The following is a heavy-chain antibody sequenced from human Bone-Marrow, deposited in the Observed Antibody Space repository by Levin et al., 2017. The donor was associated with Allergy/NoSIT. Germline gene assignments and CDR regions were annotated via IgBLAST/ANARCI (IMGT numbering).Heavy chain of an antibody. CDR3: AKQGQRTTTASFDY. D-gene: IGHD4-17*01. CDR2: VSGSGDST. V-gene: IGHV3-23*01. CDR1: GFTFSSYA. J-gene: IGHJ4*02. Sequence: GESLKISCAASGFTFSSYAMSWVRQAPGKGLEWVSAVSGSGDSTDYADSVRGRFTISRDNSKNTSYPQMNSLRVEDPAIYHGAKQGQRTTTASFDYWGQGTLVTVSS.